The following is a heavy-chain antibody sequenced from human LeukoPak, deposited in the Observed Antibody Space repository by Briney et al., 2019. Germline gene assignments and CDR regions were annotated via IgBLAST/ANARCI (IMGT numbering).Heavy chain of an antibody. Sequence: PGGSLRLSCAASGFTFNSYGMHWVRQAPGKGLEWVALISYDGSNKYYADSVKGRFTISRDNSKNTLYLQMSCQRAEDTAVCYCAGLGLLITMIVVVISRDTFDFWGQGTMVTVSS. CDR2: ISYDGSNK. J-gene: IGHJ3*01. CDR1: GFTFNSYG. V-gene: IGHV3-30*03. D-gene: IGHD3-22*01. CDR3: AGLGLLITMIVVVISRDTFDF.